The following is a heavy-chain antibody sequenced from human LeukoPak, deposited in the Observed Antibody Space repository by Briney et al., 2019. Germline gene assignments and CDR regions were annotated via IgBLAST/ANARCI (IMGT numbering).Heavy chain of an antibody. J-gene: IGHJ6*02. CDR1: GGSISSSSYY. D-gene: IGHD2-2*01. CDR3: AEYCSSTSCYYYYGMDV. CDR2: IYYSGST. Sequence: PSETLSPTCTVSGGSISSSSYYWGWIRQPPGKGLEWIGRIYYSGSTYYNPSLKSRVTISVDTSKNQFSLKLSSVTAADTAVYYCAEYCSSTSCYYYYGMDVWGQGTTVTVSS. V-gene: IGHV4-39*01.